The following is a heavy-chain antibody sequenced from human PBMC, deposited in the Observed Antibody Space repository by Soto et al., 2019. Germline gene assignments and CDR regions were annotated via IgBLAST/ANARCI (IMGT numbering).Heavy chain of an antibody. CDR3: ATGSGSYYMSWFDP. CDR2: FDPEDGET. CDR1: GEGLTCLS. D-gene: IGHD1-26*01. Sequence: GSGTGSGRVSGEGLTCLSRHGGRQAPGKGLESMGGFDPEDGETIYAQKFQGRVTMTEDTSTDTAYMELSSLRSEDTAVYYCATGSGSYYMSWFDPWGEGTLVTVSS. J-gene: IGHJ5*02. V-gene: IGHV1-24*01.